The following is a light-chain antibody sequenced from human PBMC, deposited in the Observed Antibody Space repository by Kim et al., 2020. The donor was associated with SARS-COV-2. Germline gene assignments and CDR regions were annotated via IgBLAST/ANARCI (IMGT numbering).Light chain of an antibody. V-gene: IGLV1-44*01. CDR3: AAWDDSLNGQVV. J-gene: IGLJ2*01. CDR2: SNN. Sequence: RVTISCSGSRSNIGSNTVNWYHQLPGTAPKLLIYSNNQRPSGVPDRFSGSKSGTSASLAISGLQSEDEADYYCAAWDDSLNGQVVFGGGTQLTVL. CDR1: RSNIGSNT.